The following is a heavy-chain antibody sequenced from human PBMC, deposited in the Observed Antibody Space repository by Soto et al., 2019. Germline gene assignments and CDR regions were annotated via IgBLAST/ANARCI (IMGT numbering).Heavy chain of an antibody. V-gene: IGHV3-15*01. J-gene: IGHJ4*02. CDR2: LKSETDGGTA. Sequence: GGSLSLSCVGSGFTFIDAWMSWVRQAPGKGLEWVGRLKSETDGGTADYAAPVEGRFNISRDDSKNTLYLQMNSLKSEDTAVYYCMTAPGLNVLFWGQGALVTVSS. D-gene: IGHD3-16*01. CDR3: MTAPGLNVLF. CDR1: GFTFIDAW.